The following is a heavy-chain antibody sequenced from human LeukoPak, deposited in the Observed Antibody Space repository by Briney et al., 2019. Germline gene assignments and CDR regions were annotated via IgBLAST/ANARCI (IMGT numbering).Heavy chain of an antibody. CDR3: ARVRWELLPHESYYFDY. J-gene: IGHJ4*02. Sequence: GGSLSSPCPAPGFTAISNYISWARQPQGKGLEWAPVIYSGGSTYYADSVKGRFTISRHNSKNTLYLQMNSLRAEDTAVYYCARVRWELLPHESYYFDYWGQGTLVTVSS. V-gene: IGHV3-53*04. CDR2: IYSGGST. CDR1: GFTAISNY. D-gene: IGHD1-26*01.